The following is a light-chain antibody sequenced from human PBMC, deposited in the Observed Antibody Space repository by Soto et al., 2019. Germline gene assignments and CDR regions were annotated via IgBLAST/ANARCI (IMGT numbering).Light chain of an antibody. CDR2: WAS. Sequence: DIVMTQSPDSLAVSLGERATINCKSSQSVLYSSNNKNYLAWYQQKPGQPPKLLIYWASTRESGVPDRFSGSGSGTDFTLTISSLQAEDVAIYYCQQYSIPPWTFGQGTRLEIK. CDR3: QQYSIPPWT. J-gene: IGKJ1*01. V-gene: IGKV4-1*01. CDR1: QSVLYSSNNKNY.